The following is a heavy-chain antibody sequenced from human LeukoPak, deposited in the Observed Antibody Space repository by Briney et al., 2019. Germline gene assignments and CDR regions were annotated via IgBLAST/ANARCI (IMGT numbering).Heavy chain of an antibody. J-gene: IGHJ4*02. V-gene: IGHV4-39*01. CDR3: ASANYVWGSYRPFDY. Sequence: PSETLSLTCTVSGGSISSSSYYWGWIRQPPGKGLEWIGSIYYSGSTYYNPSLKSRVTISVDTSKNQFSLKLSSVTAADTAVYYCASANYVWGSYRPFDYWGQGTLVTVSP. D-gene: IGHD3-16*02. CDR1: GGSISSSSYY. CDR2: IYYSGST.